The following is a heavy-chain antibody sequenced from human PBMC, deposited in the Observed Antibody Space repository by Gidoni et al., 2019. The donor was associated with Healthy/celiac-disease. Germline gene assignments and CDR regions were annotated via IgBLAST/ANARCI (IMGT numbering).Heavy chain of an antibody. CDR3: AKDGYSSSWWTPLDY. Sequence: EVQLVESGGGGVQPGGTLILSCAASGFTFVDYAMHWVRKAPGKGLEWVSLISGYGGSTYSADSVKGRFTISRDNSKNSLYLQMNSLRTEDTALYYCAKDGYSSSWWTPLDYWGQGTLVTVSS. CDR1: GFTFVDYA. J-gene: IGHJ4*02. V-gene: IGHV3-43*02. D-gene: IGHD6-13*01. CDR2: ISGYGGST.